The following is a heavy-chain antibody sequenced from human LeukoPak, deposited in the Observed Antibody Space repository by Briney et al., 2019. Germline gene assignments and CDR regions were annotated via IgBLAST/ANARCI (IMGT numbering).Heavy chain of an antibody. D-gene: IGHD1-26*01. V-gene: IGHV1-69*05. Sequence: SVKVSCKASGGTFSSYAISWVRQAPGQGLEWMGGIIPIFGTANYAQKFQGRVTITTDESTSTAYMELSSLRSEDTAVYYCARGSSGSYGDDAFDIWGQGTMVTVSS. J-gene: IGHJ3*02. CDR1: GGTFSSYA. CDR2: IIPIFGTA. CDR3: ARGSSGSYGDDAFDI.